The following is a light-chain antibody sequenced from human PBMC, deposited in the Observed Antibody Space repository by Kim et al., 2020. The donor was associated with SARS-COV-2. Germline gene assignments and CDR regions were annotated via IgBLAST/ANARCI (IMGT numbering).Light chain of an antibody. J-gene: IGKJ1*01. CDR2: AAS. CDR3: QQYDTYPWT. CDR1: QSISNW. V-gene: IGKV1-5*01. Sequence: ASVGDRVTITCRASQSISNWLDWYQQKPGKAPKLLIYAASRLESGVPSSFSGSGSGTEFTLTISSLQPDDFATYYCQQYDTYPWTFGQGTKVDIK.